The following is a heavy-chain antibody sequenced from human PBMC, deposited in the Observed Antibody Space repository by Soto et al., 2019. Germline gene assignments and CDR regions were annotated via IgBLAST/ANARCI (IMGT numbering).Heavy chain of an antibody. J-gene: IGHJ5*02. CDR2: ISGSGGST. Sequence: GGSLRLSCAASGFTFSSYAMSWVRQAPGKGLEWVSAISGSGGSTYYADSVKGRFTISRDNSKNTLYLQMNRLRAEDTAVYYCAKDTYYYDSSGYSRWFDPWGQGTLVTVSS. CDR3: AKDTYYYDSSGYSRWFDP. V-gene: IGHV3-23*01. D-gene: IGHD3-22*01. CDR1: GFTFSSYA.